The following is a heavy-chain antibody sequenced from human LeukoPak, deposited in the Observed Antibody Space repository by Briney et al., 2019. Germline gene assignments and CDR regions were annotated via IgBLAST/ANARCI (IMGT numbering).Heavy chain of an antibody. D-gene: IGHD6-25*01. J-gene: IGHJ6*02. CDR2: IYHSWNT. V-gene: IGHV4-39*01. Sequence: SETLSLTCTVSGDSISSSNYFWGWIRQPPGKGLECVGNIYHSWNTFYNPSLKSRVTISADTSKNQFSLKLTFVTVADTAVYYCARQLYSSATVWGQGTTVIVSS. CDR3: ARQLYSSATV. CDR1: GDSISSSNYF.